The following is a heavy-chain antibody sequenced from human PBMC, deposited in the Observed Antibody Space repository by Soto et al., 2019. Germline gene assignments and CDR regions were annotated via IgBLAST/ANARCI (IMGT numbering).Heavy chain of an antibody. CDR3: ARDLGRYSGSYYPYYYYYYGMDV. D-gene: IGHD1-26*01. Sequence: GASVKVSCTASGYTFTGHYIHWVRQAPGQGPEWMGRIDPRSGSAGYAQRFQVSVTMTRDTPTSTFYMELSSLRAEDTAVYYCARDLGRYSGSYYPYYYYYYGMDVWGQGTTVTVSS. CDR1: GYTFTGHY. J-gene: IGHJ6*02. CDR2: IDPRSGSA. V-gene: IGHV1-46*01.